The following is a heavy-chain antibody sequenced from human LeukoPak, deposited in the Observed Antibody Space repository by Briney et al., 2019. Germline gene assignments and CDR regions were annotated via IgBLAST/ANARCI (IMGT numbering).Heavy chain of an antibody. CDR1: GFTFDDYA. V-gene: IGHV3-43*02. CDR3: AKNGFLEWLSSSYYFDY. D-gene: IGHD3-3*01. J-gene: IGHJ4*02. CDR2: ISGDGGST. Sequence: PGGSLRLSCAASGFTFDDYAMHWVRQAPGKGLEWVSLISGDGGSTYYAGSVKGRFTISRDNSKNSLYLQMNSLRTEDTALYYCAKNGFLEWLSSSYYFDYWGQGTLVTVSS.